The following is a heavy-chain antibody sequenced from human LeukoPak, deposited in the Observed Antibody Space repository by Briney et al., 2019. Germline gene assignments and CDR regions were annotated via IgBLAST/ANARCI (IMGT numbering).Heavy chain of an antibody. Sequence: GGSLRLSCAASGFTFSSYAISWVRQAPGKGLEWVSAISSSGGSTYYADSVKGRFTISRDNSKNTLYLQMNSLRAEDTAVYYCAKERVAAAGNPYFDYWGQGTLVTVSS. CDR2: ISSSGGST. V-gene: IGHV3-23*01. D-gene: IGHD6-13*01. CDR1: GFTFSSYA. CDR3: AKERVAAAGNPYFDY. J-gene: IGHJ4*02.